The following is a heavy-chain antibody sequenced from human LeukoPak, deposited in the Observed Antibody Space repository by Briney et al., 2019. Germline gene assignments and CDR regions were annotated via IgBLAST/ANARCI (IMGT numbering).Heavy chain of an antibody. V-gene: IGHV1-2*02. CDR3: AREPDSSGYYDFQH. D-gene: IGHD3-22*01. J-gene: IGHJ1*01. CDR2: INPNSGGT. CDR1: GYTFTGYY. Sequence: ASVKVSCKASGYTFTGYYMHWVRQAPGQGLEWMGWINPNSGGTNYAQKFQGRVTMTRDTSISTAYMELSRLRSDDTAVYYCAREPDSSGYYDFQHWGQGTLVTVSS.